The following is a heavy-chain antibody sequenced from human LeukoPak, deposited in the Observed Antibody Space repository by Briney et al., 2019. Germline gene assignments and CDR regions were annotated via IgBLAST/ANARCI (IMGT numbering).Heavy chain of an antibody. CDR2: VSGGDPTT. J-gene: IGHJ5*02. V-gene: IGHV3-23*01. CDR3: ARDRAAADP. D-gene: IGHD6-13*01. Sequence: GGSLRLSCAASDFSFATYGMGWVRQAPGRGLEWVSSVSGGDPTTYYADSVKGRFTISRDDSKNMLFLQMDSLRVEDTAVYYCARDRAAADPWGQGTLVTVSS. CDR1: DFSFATYG.